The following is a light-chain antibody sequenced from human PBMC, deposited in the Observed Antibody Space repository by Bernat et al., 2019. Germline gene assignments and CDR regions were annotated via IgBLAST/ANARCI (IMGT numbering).Light chain of an antibody. CDR3: SSYAGSSNFYV. Sequence: QSVLTQPPSVSGAPGQRVTISCTGSSSNIGAGYDVHWYQQLPGTAPKLLIYGNSNRPSGVPDRFSGSKSGTSASLAITGLQAEDEADYYCSSYAGSSNFYVFGTGTKVTVL. V-gene: IGLV1-40*01. J-gene: IGLJ1*01. CDR1: SSNIGAGYD. CDR2: GNS.